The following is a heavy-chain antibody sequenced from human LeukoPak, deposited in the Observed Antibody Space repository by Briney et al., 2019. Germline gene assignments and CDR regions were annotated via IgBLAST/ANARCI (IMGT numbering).Heavy chain of an antibody. Sequence: SETLSLTCAVYGGSFSGYYLSWIRQPPDKGLEWIGEINHSGSTTYNPSLKSRVTMSVDTFKNQFSLKLTSVTAADTAVYYCAREDLGAEPTMYYGGQGTLFTVSS. CDR1: GGSFSGYY. D-gene: IGHD3-10*02. V-gene: IGHV4-34*01. J-gene: IGHJ4*02. CDR3: AREDLGAEPTMYY. CDR2: INHSGST.